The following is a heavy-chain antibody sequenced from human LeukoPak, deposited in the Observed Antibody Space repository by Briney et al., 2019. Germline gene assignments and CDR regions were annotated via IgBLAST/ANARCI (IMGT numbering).Heavy chain of an antibody. CDR3: AREGSSSWYSGNWFDP. CDR1: GGTFSSYA. J-gene: IGHJ5*02. V-gene: IGHV1-69*05. D-gene: IGHD6-13*01. CDR2: IILIFGTA. Sequence: SVKVSCKASGGTFSSYAISWVRQAPGQGLEWMGRIILIFGTANYAQKFQGRVTITTDESTSTAYMELSSLRSEDTAVYYCAREGSSSWYSGNWFDPWGQGTLVTVSS.